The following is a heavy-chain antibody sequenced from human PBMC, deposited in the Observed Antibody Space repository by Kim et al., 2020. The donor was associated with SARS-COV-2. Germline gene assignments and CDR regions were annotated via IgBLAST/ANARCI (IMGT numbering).Heavy chain of an antibody. V-gene: IGHV3-33*05. D-gene: IGHD3-16*02. CDR3: ARDRPHITFGGVIGYYGMDV. J-gene: IGHJ6*02. Sequence: GGSLRLSCAASGFTFSSYGMHWVRQAPGKGLEWVAVISYDGSNKYYADSVKGRFTISRDNSKNTLYLQMNSLRAEDTAVYYCARDRPHITFGGVIGYYGMDVWGQGTTVTVSS. CDR1: GFTFSSYG. CDR2: ISYDGSNK.